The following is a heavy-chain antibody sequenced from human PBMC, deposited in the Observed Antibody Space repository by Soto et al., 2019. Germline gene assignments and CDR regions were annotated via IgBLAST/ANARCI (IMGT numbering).Heavy chain of an antibody. CDR3: TRDRSGANFLY. Sequence: QVQLVQSGAEVREPGASVKVSCKLSGATFSGNFFHWVRQAPGQGLEWMGWINPDNGDTNYAQKFQDRVTMTRDTSISTAYMDLSRLRSDDTAVYFCTRDRSGANFLYWGQGTLVTVSS. J-gene: IGHJ4*02. CDR1: GATFSGNF. CDR2: INPDNGDT. V-gene: IGHV1-2*02. D-gene: IGHD3-10*01.